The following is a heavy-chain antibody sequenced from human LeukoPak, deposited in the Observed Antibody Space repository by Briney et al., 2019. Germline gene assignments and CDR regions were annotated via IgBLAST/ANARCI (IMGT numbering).Heavy chain of an antibody. Sequence: GGSLRLSCAASAFTFSSYSMKWVRQAPGEGLEWVSYISSITIYYADSVKGRFTISRDKAQNSLYLQMNTPKAEDTPAYYSARSGPTVASFDYWGQGTLVTVSS. CDR1: AFTFSSYS. CDR3: ARSGPTVASFDY. V-gene: IGHV3-48*01. J-gene: IGHJ4*02. CDR2: ISSITI. D-gene: IGHD4-23*01.